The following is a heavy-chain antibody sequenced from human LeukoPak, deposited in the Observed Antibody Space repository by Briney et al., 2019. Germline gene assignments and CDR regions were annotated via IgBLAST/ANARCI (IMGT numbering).Heavy chain of an antibody. Sequence: GGSLRLSCAASGFTFTSYAMGWVRQAPGKGLEWVSDISSSGVNTYYADSVKGRFTISRDNFKNTLYLQMNSLRAEDTAVYYCAKESYSGSYYDVWGQGTTVTVSS. CDR3: AKESYSGSYYDV. V-gene: IGHV3-23*01. CDR2: ISSSGVNT. J-gene: IGHJ6*02. CDR1: GFTFTSYA. D-gene: IGHD1-26*01.